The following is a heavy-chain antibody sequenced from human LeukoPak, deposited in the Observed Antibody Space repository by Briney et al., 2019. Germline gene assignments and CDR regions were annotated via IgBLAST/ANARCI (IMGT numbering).Heavy chain of an antibody. CDR3: ARFADYYGSGSYD. Sequence: SETLSLTCTVSGYSISSGYYWGWIRQPPGKGLEWIGSIYHSGSTYYNPSLKSRVTISVDTSKNQFSLKLSSVTAADTAVYYCARFADYYGSGSYDWGQGTLVTVSS. D-gene: IGHD3-10*01. V-gene: IGHV4-38-2*02. CDR1: GYSISSGYY. J-gene: IGHJ4*02. CDR2: IYHSGST.